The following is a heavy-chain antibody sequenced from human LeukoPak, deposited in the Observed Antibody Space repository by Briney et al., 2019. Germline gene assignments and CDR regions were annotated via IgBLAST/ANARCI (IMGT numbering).Heavy chain of an antibody. CDR1: GFTFGSYG. D-gene: IGHD6-19*01. CDR3: AKDPVAVAGTANYFQH. J-gene: IGHJ1*01. CDR2: ISYDGRNK. V-gene: IGHV3-30*18. Sequence: GGSLRLSCAASGFTFGSYGMHWVRQAPGKGLEWVAVISYDGRNKYYADSVKGRFTISRDNSKNTLYLQMNSLRAEDTAVYYCAKDPVAVAGTANYFQHWGQGTLVTVSS.